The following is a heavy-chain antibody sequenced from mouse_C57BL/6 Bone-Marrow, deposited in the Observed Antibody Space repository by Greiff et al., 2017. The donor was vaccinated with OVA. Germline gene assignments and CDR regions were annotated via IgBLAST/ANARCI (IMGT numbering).Heavy chain of an antibody. Sequence: QVQLQESGAELARPGASVKLSCKASGYTFTSYGISWVKQRPGQGLEWIGEIYPRSGNTYYNEKFKGKATLTADKSSSTAYMELRSLTSEDSAVYFGARGEDRPLYFYYGGRGTALTVSS. CDR3: ARGEDRPLYFYY. CDR1: GYTFTSYG. V-gene: IGHV1-81*01. J-gene: IGHJ2*01. CDR2: IYPRSGNT.